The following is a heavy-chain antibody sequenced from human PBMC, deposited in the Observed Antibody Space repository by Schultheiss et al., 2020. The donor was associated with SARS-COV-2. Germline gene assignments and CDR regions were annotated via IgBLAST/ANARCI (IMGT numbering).Heavy chain of an antibody. V-gene: IGHV3-21*05. D-gene: IGHD1-14*01. J-gene: IGHJ3*02. CDR2: ISSSSSYI. Sequence: GGSLRLSCAASGFTFSSYWMSWVRQAPGKGLEWVSYISSSSSYIYYADSVKGRFTISRDNAKNSLYLQMNSLRAEDTAVYWCAKIKTAGTGDAFDIWGQGTMVTVSS. CDR1: GFTFSSYW. CDR3: AKIKTAGTGDAFDI.